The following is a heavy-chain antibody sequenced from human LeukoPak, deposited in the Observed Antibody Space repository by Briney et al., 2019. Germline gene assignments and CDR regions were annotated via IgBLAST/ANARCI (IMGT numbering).Heavy chain of an antibody. CDR2: ISGSGLSK. CDR3: ASPLSGYCSSASCYIDY. D-gene: IGHD2-2*02. J-gene: IGHJ4*01. V-gene: IGHV3-23*01. CDR1: GFTFSSYW. Sequence: PGGSLRLSCAASGFTFSSYWMAWVRQAPGKGLEWVSGISGSGLSKYYADSVKGRFTISRDSSKNTLFLQMSSLRPEDTAVYYCASPLSGYCSSASCYIDYWGHGTLVTVSS.